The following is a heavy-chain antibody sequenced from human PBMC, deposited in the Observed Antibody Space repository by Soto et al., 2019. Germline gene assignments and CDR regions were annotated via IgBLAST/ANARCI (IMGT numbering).Heavy chain of an antibody. CDR3: AREGDYDSSGSQFDP. V-gene: IGHV4-31*03. CDR2: IYYSGCT. Sequence: SETLSLTCTVSGGSISSGGYYWSWIRQHPGKGLEWIGYIYYSGCTYYNPSLKSRVTISVDTSKNQFSLKLSSVTAADTAVYYCAREGDYDSSGSQFDPWGQGTLVTVSS. D-gene: IGHD3-22*01. CDR1: GGSISSGGYY. J-gene: IGHJ5*02.